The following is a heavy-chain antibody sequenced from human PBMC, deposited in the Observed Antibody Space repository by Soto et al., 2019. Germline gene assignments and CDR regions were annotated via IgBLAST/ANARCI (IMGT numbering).Heavy chain of an antibody. CDR2: FIPIFRTL. CDR3: VRDRRIYYSEHHDEFVASDYEV. CDR1: GGIFGSHG. V-gene: IGHV1-69*01. Sequence: QVQLIQSEAEVKKPGSSVRVSCTASGGIFGSHGFSWVRQAPGQRLEWVGGFIPIFRTLTYTEKFQARVRTAADESTNTVYWDMSSMTSEDTAVYYCVRDRRIYYSEHHDEFVASDYEVWGQGTMVSVSS. D-gene: IGHD3-22*01. J-gene: IGHJ3*01.